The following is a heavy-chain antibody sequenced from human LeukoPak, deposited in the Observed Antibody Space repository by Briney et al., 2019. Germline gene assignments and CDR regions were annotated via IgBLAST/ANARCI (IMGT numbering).Heavy chain of an antibody. Sequence: GGSLRLSCAASGFTFSNAWMSWVRQAPGKGLEWVGRIKSKTDGGTTDYAASVKGRFTISRDDSKNTLYLQMNSLKTEDTAVYYCTTDLWVEMATKVDYWGQGTLVTVSS. CDR3: TTDLWVEMATKVDY. J-gene: IGHJ4*02. CDR2: IKSKTDGGTT. CDR1: GFTFSNAW. V-gene: IGHV3-15*01. D-gene: IGHD5-24*01.